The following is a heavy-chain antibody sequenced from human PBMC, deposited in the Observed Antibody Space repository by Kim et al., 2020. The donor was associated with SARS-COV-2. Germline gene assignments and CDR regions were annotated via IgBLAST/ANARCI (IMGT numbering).Heavy chain of an antibody. V-gene: IGHV4-34*01. CDR3: ARSTTVTTFYYYYYGMDV. Sequence: KNRVTISVDTSKNQFSLKLSSVTAADTAVYYCARSTTVTTFYYYYYGMDVWGQGTTVTVSS. J-gene: IGHJ6*02. D-gene: IGHD4-17*01.